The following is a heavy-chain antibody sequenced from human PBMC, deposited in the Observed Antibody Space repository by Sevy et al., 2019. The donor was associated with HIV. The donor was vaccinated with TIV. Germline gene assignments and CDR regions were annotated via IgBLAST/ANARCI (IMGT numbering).Heavy chain of an antibody. CDR3: AREDIRVAGIGYYFHS. CDR1: GFSISGYG. D-gene: IGHD6-19*01. J-gene: IGHJ4*02. CDR2: IWYDGTNR. Sequence: GGSLRLSCAASGFSISGYGMRWVRQAPGKGLEWVAVIWYDGTNREYADSVKGRFTISRDNSKNTLYLQMNSLRVEDTAVYYCAREDIRVAGIGYYFHSWGQGTLVTVSS. V-gene: IGHV3-33*01.